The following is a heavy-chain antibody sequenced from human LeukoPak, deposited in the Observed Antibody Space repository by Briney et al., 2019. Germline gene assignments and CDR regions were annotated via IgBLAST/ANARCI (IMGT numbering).Heavy chain of an antibody. J-gene: IGHJ4*02. CDR1: GFTFDDYA. CDR3: AKWDGSGFGN. D-gene: IGHD3-10*01. CDR2: ISWNSGSI. Sequence: GGSLRLSCAASGFTFDDYAMHWVRQAPGKGLEWVSGISWNSGSIGYADSVKGRFTISRDNAKNSLYLQMNSLRAEDTALYYCAKWDGSGFGNWGQGTLVTVSS. V-gene: IGHV3-9*01.